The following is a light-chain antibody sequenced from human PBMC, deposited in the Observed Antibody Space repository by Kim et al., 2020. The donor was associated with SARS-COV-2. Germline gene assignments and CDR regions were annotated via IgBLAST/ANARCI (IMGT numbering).Light chain of an antibody. V-gene: IGKV1-5*03. CDR1: QHISAW. CDR3: QQYNRYPYT. J-gene: IGKJ2*01. Sequence: DIQMTQSPSTLSASVGDTVTIACRASQHISAWLAWYQQRPGKAPKLLIYQASTLESGVPSRFSGSGFGTEFTLAISSLQPDDFASYYCQQYNRYPYTFGKGTKLEI. CDR2: QAS.